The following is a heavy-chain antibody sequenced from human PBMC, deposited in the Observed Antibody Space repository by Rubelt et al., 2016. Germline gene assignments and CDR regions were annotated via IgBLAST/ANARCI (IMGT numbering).Heavy chain of an antibody. CDR3: ARERIMITFGGVVYFDY. V-gene: IGHV4-38-2*02. CDR2: IYHRGST. J-gene: IGHJ4*02. D-gene: IGHD3-16*01. CDR1: GYSISSGYY. Sequence: QVQLQESGPGLVKPSETLSLTCTVSGYSISSGYYWGWIRQPPGKGLEWIGSIYHRGSTYYNRSLKSRVTISVDTSKNQFSLKLSSVTAADTAVYYCARERIMITFGGVVYFDYWGQGTLVTVSS.